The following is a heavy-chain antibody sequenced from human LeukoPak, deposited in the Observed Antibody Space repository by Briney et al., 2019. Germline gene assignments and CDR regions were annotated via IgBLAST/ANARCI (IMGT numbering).Heavy chain of an antibody. Sequence: ASVKVSCKASGYTFSTYGISWVRQAPGQGLEWMGWISAYNGNTNYVERPQGRVTMTTDTSTSTAYMELRSLRSDDTAVYYCARDPISCTGGSCYSGAFDMWGQGTMVTVSS. D-gene: IGHD2-15*01. CDR3: ARDPISCTGGSCYSGAFDM. CDR1: GYTFSTYG. CDR2: ISAYNGNT. V-gene: IGHV1-18*01. J-gene: IGHJ3*02.